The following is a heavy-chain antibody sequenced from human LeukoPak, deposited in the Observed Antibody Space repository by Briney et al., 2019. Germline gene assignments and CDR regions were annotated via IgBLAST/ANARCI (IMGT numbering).Heavy chain of an antibody. CDR2: FDPEDGET. J-gene: IGHJ4*02. Sequence: ASVKVSCKASGYTFTSYAMNWVRQAPGQGLEWMGGFDPEDGETIYAQKFQGRVTMTEDTSTDTAYMELSSLRSEDTAVYYCATGLGSGSYYTPFDYWGQGTLVTVSS. CDR3: ATGLGSGSYYTPFDY. V-gene: IGHV1-24*01. D-gene: IGHD3-10*01. CDR1: GYTFTSYA.